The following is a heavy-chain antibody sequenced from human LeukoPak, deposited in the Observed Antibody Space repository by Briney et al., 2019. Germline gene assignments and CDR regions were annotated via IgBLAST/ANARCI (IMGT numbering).Heavy chain of an antibody. J-gene: IGHJ4*02. CDR2: IIPRLGTA. V-gene: IGHV1-69*05. CDR3: AADGTD. Sequence: SVKVSCKASGGTFNSYAINWVRQAPGQGLEWMGGIIPRLGTAKYIEKFQGRITITTDESTTTAYMELTSLRSEDTAVYYCAADGTDWGQGTLVTVSS. CDR1: GGTFNSYA.